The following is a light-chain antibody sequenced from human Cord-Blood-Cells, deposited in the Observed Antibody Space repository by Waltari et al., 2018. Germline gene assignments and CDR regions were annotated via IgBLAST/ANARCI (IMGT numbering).Light chain of an antibody. Sequence: SYELTQPSSVSVSPGQTARITCSGDVLAKKYARWFQQKPGQAPVLVIYKASERPSGIPGRFSGSSSGTTVTLTISGAQVEDEADYYCYSAADNNRVFGGGTKLTVL. CDR2: KAS. V-gene: IGLV3-27*01. CDR1: VLAKKY. CDR3: YSAADNNRV. J-gene: IGLJ3*02.